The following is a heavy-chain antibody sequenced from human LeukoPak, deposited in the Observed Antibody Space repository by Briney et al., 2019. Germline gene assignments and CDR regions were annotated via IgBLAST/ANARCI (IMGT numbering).Heavy chain of an antibody. J-gene: IGHJ4*02. Sequence: SETLSLTCAVYGGSFSGYYWSWIRQPPGKGLEWIGEINHSGSTNYNPSLKRRVTISVDTSKNQFSLKLSSVTAADTAVYYCARGRLEETTVTTTDDYWGQGTLVTVSS. CDR1: GGSFSGYY. D-gene: IGHD4-17*01. V-gene: IGHV4-34*01. CDR2: INHSGST. CDR3: ARGRLEETTVTTTDDY.